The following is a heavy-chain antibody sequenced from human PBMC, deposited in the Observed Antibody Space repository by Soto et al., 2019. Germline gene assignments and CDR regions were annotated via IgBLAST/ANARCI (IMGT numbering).Heavy chain of an antibody. J-gene: IGHJ4*02. V-gene: IGHV4-30-4*08. Sequence: TSETLSLTCTVSGGSVSSGSYYWSWIRQPPGKGLEWIGYIYYSGSTYYNPSLKSRVTISIDTSKNQFSLNLSSVTAADTAVYYCARIPYYYDSSGFDYWGQGTLVTVSS. CDR1: GGSVSSGSYY. CDR2: IYYSGST. CDR3: ARIPYYYDSSGFDY. D-gene: IGHD3-22*01.